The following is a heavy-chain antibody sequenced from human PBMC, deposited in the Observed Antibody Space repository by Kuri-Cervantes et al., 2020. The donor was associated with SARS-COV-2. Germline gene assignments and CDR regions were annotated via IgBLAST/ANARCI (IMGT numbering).Heavy chain of an antibody. CDR1: GFTFGSYA. J-gene: IGHJ3*02. Sequence: GGSLRLSCAASGFTFGSYAMHWVRQAPGKGLEYVSAISSNGGSTYYADSVKGRFTISRDNSKNTLYLQMGSLRAEDMAVYYCARGLRWESHAFDIWGQGTMVTVSS. D-gene: IGHD4-23*01. CDR3: ARGLRWESHAFDI. V-gene: IGHV3-64*02. CDR2: ISSNGGST.